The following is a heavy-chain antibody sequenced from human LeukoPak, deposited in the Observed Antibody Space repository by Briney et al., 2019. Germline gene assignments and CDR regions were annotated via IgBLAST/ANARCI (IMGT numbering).Heavy chain of an antibody. J-gene: IGHJ5*02. Sequence: PGGSLRLSCAASGFTFRDYAMSWVRQAPGKGLEWVSAISYSVGSTYYADSVKGRFTISRDNSKNTLYLQMNSLRAEDTAVYYCAKDSEGYWLDPWGQGTLVTVSS. CDR1: GFTFRDYA. CDR3: AKDSEGYWLDP. V-gene: IGHV3-23*01. CDR2: ISYSVGST.